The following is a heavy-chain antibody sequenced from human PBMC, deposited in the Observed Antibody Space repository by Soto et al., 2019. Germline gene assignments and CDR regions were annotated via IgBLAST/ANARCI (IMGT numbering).Heavy chain of an antibody. CDR3: ARGQEGVVATH. CDR2: VKDGGHT. Sequence: QVQLQQWGAGLLKPSETLSLNCAVTGGSLSGYYWSWIRQAPGKGLEWIGEVKDGGHTNYSPSLRGRVPISSDPSNNQSSRRLTSVTAADTGVSYCARGQEGVVATHWDQGSLVTVSS. D-gene: IGHD5-12*01. V-gene: IGHV4-34*01. CDR1: GGSLSGYY. J-gene: IGHJ4*02.